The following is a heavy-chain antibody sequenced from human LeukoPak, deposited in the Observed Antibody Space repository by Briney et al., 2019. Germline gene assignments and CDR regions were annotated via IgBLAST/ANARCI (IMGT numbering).Heavy chain of an antibody. V-gene: IGHV3-48*03. CDR2: ISSSGSTI. Sequence: PGGSLRPSCAASGFTFSSYEMNSVRQAPGKWLEWVSYISSSGSTIYYADSVKGRFTISRDNAKNSLYLQMNSLRAEDTAVYYCARESRSNLAVDYWGQGTLVTVSS. J-gene: IGHJ4*02. CDR3: ARESRSNLAVDY. D-gene: IGHD3-3*02. CDR1: GFTFSSYE.